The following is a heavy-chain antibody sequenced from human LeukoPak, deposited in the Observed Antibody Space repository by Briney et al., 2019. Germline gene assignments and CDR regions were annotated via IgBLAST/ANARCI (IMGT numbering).Heavy chain of an antibody. V-gene: IGHV4-34*01. CDR2: INHSGST. D-gene: IGHD6-13*01. Sequence: SETLSLTCAVYGGSFSGYYWSWIRQPPGKGLEWIGEINHSGSTNYNPSLKSRVTISVDTSKNQFSLKLSSVTAADTAVYYYARAFFGAAAGTLFDYWGQGTLVTVSS. J-gene: IGHJ4*02. CDR1: GGSFSGYY. CDR3: ARAFFGAAAGTLFDY.